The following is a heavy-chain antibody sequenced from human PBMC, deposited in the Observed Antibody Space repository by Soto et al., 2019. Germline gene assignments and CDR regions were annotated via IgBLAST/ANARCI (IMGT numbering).Heavy chain of an antibody. V-gene: IGHV1-69*02. J-gene: IGHJ4*02. D-gene: IGHD5-12*01. CDR3: VNNSPIGSTFSGYNGIDY. CDR1: GGTFRNDI. CDR2: IVLLLDIT. Sequence: QVQLVQSGAEVQKPGSSVKVSCKASGGTFRNDIITLVRQAPGQGLEWMGRIVLLLDITNYAQKFQGRVTITADKSTGTGYMELNSLRSEDTAVYYCVNNSPIGSTFSGYNGIDYWGQGTMVTVAS.